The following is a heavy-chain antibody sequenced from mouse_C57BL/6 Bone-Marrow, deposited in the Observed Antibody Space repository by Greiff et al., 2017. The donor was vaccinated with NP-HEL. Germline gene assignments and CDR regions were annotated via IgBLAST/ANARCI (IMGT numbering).Heavy chain of an antibody. Sequence: QVQLKESGPGILQSSQTLSLTCSFSGFSLSTSGMGVSWIRQPSGKGLEWLAHIYWDDDKRYYPSLKSRLTISKDTSRSQVFLKNTSVDTADTATYYCARKDYYCSRYFDVWGTGTTVTVSS. V-gene: IGHV8-12*01. CDR3: ARKDYYCSRYFDV. CDR1: GFSLSTSGMG. CDR2: IYWDDDK. D-gene: IGHD1-1*01. J-gene: IGHJ1*03.